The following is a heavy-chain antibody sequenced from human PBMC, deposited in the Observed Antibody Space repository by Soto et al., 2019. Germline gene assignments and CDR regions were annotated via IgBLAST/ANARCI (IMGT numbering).Heavy chain of an antibody. Sequence: GGSLRLSCAASGFTFSYYYMSWIRQAPGKGLEWVSYISSSSSYTNYADSVKGRFTIPRDNAKNSLYLQMNSLRAEDTAVYYCARDFGRAGPYYGMDVWGQGTTVTVSS. D-gene: IGHD6-19*01. CDR1: GFTFSYYY. CDR3: ARDFGRAGPYYGMDV. CDR2: ISSSSSYT. V-gene: IGHV3-11*06. J-gene: IGHJ6*02.